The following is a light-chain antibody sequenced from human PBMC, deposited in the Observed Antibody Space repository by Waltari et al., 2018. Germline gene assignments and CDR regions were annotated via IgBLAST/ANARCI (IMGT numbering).Light chain of an antibody. V-gene: IGKV1-8*01. CDR3: QQYHTYPWT. CDR2: ASS. J-gene: IGKJ1*01. Sequence: AMRLTQSPASRSASTGDRGTSPCRASQGVSTYLAWYQQKPGKPPSLLIYASSTLESGVPSKFSGSGSGTDFTLTISCLQSEDFSTYYCQQYHTYPWTFGQGTKVEI. CDR1: QGVSTY.